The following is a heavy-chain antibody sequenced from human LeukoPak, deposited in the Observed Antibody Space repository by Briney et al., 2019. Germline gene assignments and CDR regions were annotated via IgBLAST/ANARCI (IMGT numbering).Heavy chain of an antibody. CDR2: IYSGGST. CDR3: ARVSSGWSNDY. V-gene: IGHV3-53*01. J-gene: IGHJ4*02. CDR1: GFSFSDNY. D-gene: IGHD6-19*01. Sequence: GGSLRLSCAASGFSFSDNYMSWVRQAPGKGLEWVSVIYSGGSTYYADSVKGRFTISRDNSKNTLYLQMNSLRAEDTAVYYCARVSSGWSNDYWGQGTLVTVSS.